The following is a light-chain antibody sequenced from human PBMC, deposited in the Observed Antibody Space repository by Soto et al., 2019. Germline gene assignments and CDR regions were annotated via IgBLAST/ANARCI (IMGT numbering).Light chain of an antibody. CDR2: ENN. Sequence: QAVVTQPPSGSAAPGQKVTISCSGSRSNIGNNYVSWYQQLPGTAPKFLIYENNKRLSGIPDRFSGSKSGTSATLGITGLQTGDEADYYCGTWDSSLSAWVFGGGTKLTVL. V-gene: IGLV1-51*02. CDR1: RSNIGNNY. CDR3: GTWDSSLSAWV. J-gene: IGLJ3*02.